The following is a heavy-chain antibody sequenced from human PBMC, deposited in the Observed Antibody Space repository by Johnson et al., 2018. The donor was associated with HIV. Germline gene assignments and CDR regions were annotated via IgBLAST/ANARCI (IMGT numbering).Heavy chain of an antibody. Sequence: QVQLVESGGGVVQPGRSLRLSCAASGFTFNSYAMHWVRQAPGKGLEWVAIISYDGSNKYYADSVKGRFTISRDNSKNTLYLQMNSLRAEDTAVYYCARDHNHSNPGGAFDIWGQGTMVTVSS. CDR3: ARDHNHSNPGGAFDI. CDR1: GFTFNSYA. CDR2: ISYDGSNK. D-gene: IGHD1-14*01. V-gene: IGHV3-30-3*01. J-gene: IGHJ3*02.